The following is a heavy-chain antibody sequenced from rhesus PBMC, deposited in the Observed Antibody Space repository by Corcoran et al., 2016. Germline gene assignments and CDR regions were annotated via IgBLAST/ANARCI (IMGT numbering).Heavy chain of an antibody. CDR2: ICGRGGTT. Sequence: HVQLQESGPAVVKPSETLSLTCAVSGGSSSSINWWICIRQPPRRGRERIGGICGRGGTTYTNPSSKRVITKSKDTIKTQFARKLSSGTAADTAGYYCARRILDSWTLDYWGQGVLVTVSS. D-gene: IGHD1-1*01. J-gene: IGHJ4*01. CDR1: GGSSSSINW. V-gene: IGHV4-93*01. CDR3: ARRILDSWTLDY.